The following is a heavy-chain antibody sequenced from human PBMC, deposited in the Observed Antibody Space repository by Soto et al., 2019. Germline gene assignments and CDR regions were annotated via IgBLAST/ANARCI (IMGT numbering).Heavy chain of an antibody. CDR1: GFTFSSYN. CDR2: IGTAGDT. CDR3: ARDSGYSRNYGMDV. J-gene: IGHJ6*02. Sequence: GGSLRLSCPPSGFTFSSYNMHWFRQATGKGLEWVSAIGTAGDTYYPGSVKGRFTISRENAKNSLYLQMNSLRAEDTAVYYCARDSGYSRNYGMDVWGQGTTVTVSS. V-gene: IGHV3-13*01. D-gene: IGHD2-15*01.